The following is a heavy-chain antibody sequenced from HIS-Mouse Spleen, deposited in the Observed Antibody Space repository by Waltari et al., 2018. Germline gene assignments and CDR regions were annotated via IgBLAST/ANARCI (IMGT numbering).Heavy chain of an antibody. V-gene: IGHV4-39*07. J-gene: IGHJ2*01. D-gene: IGHD6-13*01. CDR3: AREIPYSSSWYDWYFDL. CDR1: RGSISSSSYY. Sequence: QLQLQESGPGLVKPSETRSLTCTVSRGSISSSSYYWGWLRQPPGKGLEWIGCIYYSGSTYYNPSLKSRVTISVDTSKNQFSLKLSSVTAADTAVYYCAREIPYSSSWYDWYFDLWGRGTLVTVSS. CDR2: IYYSGST.